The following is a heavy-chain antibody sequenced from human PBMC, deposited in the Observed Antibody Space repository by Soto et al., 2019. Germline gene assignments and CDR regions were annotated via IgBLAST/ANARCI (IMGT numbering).Heavy chain of an antibody. CDR3: ARQHYGDYFDY. CDR1: GFDFRKFW. D-gene: IGHD3-10*01. J-gene: IGHJ4*02. V-gene: IGHV3-7*01. Sequence: EVQLVESGGGLVQTGGSLRLSCAASGFDFRKFWMNWIRHVPGQGLEWVATIKDDGSQKFYVDSVRGRFSISRDNGMKFVFLEMSSLRGGDTATYYCARQHYGDYFDYWGQGGVVTVSS. CDR2: IKDDGSQK.